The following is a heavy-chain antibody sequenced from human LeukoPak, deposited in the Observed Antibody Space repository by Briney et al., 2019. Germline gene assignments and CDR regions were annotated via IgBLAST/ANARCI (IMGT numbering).Heavy chain of an antibody. Sequence: PGGSLRLSCAASGFTFSSYAMHWVRQAPGKGLEWVAVISYDGSNKYYADSVKGRFTISRDNSKNTLYLQINSLRAEDTAVYYCARDRGDYDILTGYGLPDYWGQGTLVTVSS. V-gene: IGHV3-30*04. D-gene: IGHD3-9*01. J-gene: IGHJ4*02. CDR2: ISYDGSNK. CDR3: ARDRGDYDILTGYGLPDY. CDR1: GFTFSSYA.